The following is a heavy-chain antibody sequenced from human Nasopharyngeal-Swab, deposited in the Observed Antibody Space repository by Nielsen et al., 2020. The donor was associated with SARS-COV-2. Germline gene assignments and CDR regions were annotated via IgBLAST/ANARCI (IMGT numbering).Heavy chain of an antibody. CDR2: TWYDGSNK. Sequence: GGSLRLSCAASGFTFSSYGMHWVRQAPGKGLEWVAVTWYDGSNKYYADSVKGRFTISRDNSKNTLYLQMNSLRAEDTAVYYCARGVPAAAFDYWGQGTLVTVSS. CDR3: ARGVPAAAFDY. CDR1: GFTFSSYG. D-gene: IGHD2-2*01. V-gene: IGHV3-33*01. J-gene: IGHJ4*02.